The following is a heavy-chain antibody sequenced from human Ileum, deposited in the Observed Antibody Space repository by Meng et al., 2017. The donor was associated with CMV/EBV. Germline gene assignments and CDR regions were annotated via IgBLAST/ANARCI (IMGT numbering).Heavy chain of an antibody. V-gene: IGHV4-34*01. CDR1: GGSFSGYY. Sequence: LTCAVYGGSFSGYYWSWSRQPPGDGLEWIGEINHSGSANYNPSLKSRVSISVDKSKNQCSLKLSSVIAADTAVYYCATVRGYAHKVDYWGQGTLVTVSS. J-gene: IGHJ4*02. CDR3: ATVRGYAHKVDY. CDR2: INHSGSA. D-gene: IGHD5-18*01.